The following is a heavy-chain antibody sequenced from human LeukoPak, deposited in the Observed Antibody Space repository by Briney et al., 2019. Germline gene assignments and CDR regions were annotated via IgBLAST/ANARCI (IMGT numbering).Heavy chain of an antibody. CDR3: ARESAGLGVFDI. D-gene: IGHD2-8*01. Sequence: GGSLRLSSAVSGFTFSDYWMNWVRQAPGKGLEWVASIRQDGGEKSYVDSVKGRFTISRDNTKNSLYLQMSSLRAEDTAVYYCARESAGLGVFDIWGQGTMVTASS. CDR2: IRQDGGEK. CDR1: GFTFSDYW. J-gene: IGHJ3*02. V-gene: IGHV3-7*01.